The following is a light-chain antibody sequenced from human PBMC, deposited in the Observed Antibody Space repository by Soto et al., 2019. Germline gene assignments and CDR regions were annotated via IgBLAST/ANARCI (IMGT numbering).Light chain of an antibody. CDR2: GAS. CDR3: QQYDNYPIT. J-gene: IGKJ5*01. V-gene: IGKV1-16*01. Sequence: DIQVTQSPSSLSASVGDSVTITCRASHAIANYLAWFQQKPGEAPKSLIYGASSLQSGVTSRFSGSGSGTDFTLTISSLQPEDSATYHCQQYDNYPITFGQGTRLEIK. CDR1: HAIANY.